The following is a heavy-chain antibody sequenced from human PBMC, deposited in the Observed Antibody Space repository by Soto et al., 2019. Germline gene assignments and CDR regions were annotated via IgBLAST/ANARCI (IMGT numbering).Heavy chain of an antibody. CDR1: GGSISSGGYS. D-gene: IGHD6-19*01. CDR2: IYYSGST. J-gene: IGHJ4*02. CDR3: ARAGGWYSLDY. V-gene: IGHV4-61*08. Sequence: SETLSLTCAVSGGSISSGGYSWSWIRQPPGKGLEWIGYIYYSGSTNYNPSLKSRVTISVDTSKNQFSLKLSSVTAADTAVYYCARAGGWYSLDYWGQGTLVTVS.